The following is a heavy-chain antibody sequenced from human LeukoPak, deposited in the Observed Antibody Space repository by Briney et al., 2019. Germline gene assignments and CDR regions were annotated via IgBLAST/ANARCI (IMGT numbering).Heavy chain of an antibody. CDR2: ISSSGSTI. D-gene: IGHD5-18*01. CDR1: GFTFSDYY. CDR3: ARDLSSTAMVTGFDY. J-gene: IGHJ4*02. Sequence: GGSLRLSCAASGFTFSDYYMSWIRQAPGKGLEWVSYISSSGSTIYYADSVKGRFTISRDNAKNSLYLQMNSLRAEDTAVYYCARDLSSTAMVTGFDYWGQGTLVTVSS. V-gene: IGHV3-11*04.